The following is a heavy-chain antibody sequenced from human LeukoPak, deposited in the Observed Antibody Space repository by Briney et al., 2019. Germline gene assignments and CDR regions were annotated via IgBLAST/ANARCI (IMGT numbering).Heavy chain of an antibody. CDR1: GGSISSSSYY. CDR3: ARDSRYFDY. J-gene: IGHJ4*02. V-gene: IGHV4-39*07. CDR2: IYYSGST. Sequence: PSETLSLTCTVSGGSISSSSYYWGWIRQPPGKGLEWIGSIYYSGSTYYNPSLKSRVTISVDTSKNQFSLKLSSVTAADTAVYYCARDSRYFDYWGQGTLVTVSS.